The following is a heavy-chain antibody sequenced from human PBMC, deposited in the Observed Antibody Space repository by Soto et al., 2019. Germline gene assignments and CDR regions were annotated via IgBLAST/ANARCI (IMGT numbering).Heavy chain of an antibody. Sequence: QVQLVESGGDVVQPGKSLTLSCVVSGITFSTYTFNWVRQAPGKGLEWVALISFDGSDKDYTDSVKGRFTISRDNSKNTLFLQMNSLRADDTAVYYCAKVKDIVVVSASIVGHGYFDYWGQGILVTVSS. J-gene: IGHJ4*02. D-gene: IGHD2-2*02. V-gene: IGHV3-30-3*01. CDR1: GITFSTYT. CDR3: AKVKDIVVVSASIVGHGYFDY. CDR2: ISFDGSDK.